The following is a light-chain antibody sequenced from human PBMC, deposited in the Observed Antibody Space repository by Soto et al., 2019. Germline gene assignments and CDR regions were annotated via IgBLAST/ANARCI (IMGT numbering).Light chain of an antibody. CDR2: GAS. J-gene: IGKJ2*01. Sequence: EIVLTQSPGTLSLSPGERATLSCRASQSVSSSYLAWYRQKPGQAPRLLIYGASSRATGIPDRFSGSGSGTDFTLTISRLEPEDFAVYYCQKGSTFGQGTKLEI. CDR3: QKGST. V-gene: IGKV3-20*01. CDR1: QSVSSSY.